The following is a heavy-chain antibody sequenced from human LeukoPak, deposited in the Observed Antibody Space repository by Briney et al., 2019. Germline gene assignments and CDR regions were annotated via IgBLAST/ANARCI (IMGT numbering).Heavy chain of an antibody. CDR1: GFTFSDYY. CDR3: ARASQWLPTDY. CDR2: ISSSGGSI. V-gene: IGHV3-11*04. D-gene: IGHD6-19*01. Sequence: GGSLRLSCAASGFTFSDYYMSWIRQAPGKGLEWVSYISSSGGSIYYADSVKGRFTISRDNAKNSLYLQMNSLRAEDTAVYYCARASQWLPTDYWGQGTLSPSPQ. J-gene: IGHJ4*02.